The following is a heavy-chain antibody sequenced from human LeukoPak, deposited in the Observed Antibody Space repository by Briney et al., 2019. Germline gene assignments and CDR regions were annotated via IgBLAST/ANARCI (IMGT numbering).Heavy chain of an antibody. Sequence: TSVTVSFKSSGCTLTNSAMQWVRQARGQRREGIGWIVVGSGNTNYAQKFQERVTITRDMSTSRAYMELSSLRSEDTAVYYCAAVQVGANYYFDYWGQGTLVTVSS. D-gene: IGHD1-26*01. CDR2: IVVGSGNT. CDR1: GCTLTNSA. J-gene: IGHJ4*02. CDR3: AAVQVGANYYFDY. V-gene: IGHV1-58*02.